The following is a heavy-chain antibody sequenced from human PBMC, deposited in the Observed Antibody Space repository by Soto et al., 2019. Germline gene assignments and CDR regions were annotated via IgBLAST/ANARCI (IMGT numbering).Heavy chain of an antibody. J-gene: IGHJ4*02. D-gene: IGHD3-22*01. Sequence: QVQFVQSGAEVKKPGSSVKVSCKASGGTFSRYAISWVRQAPGQGLEWMGGIIPMFGKANYAQKFQGRVTITADESTSTGYMELRSLISEDTAVYYCARDGTLYDTSGYYYLYWGQGTLVTVSS. V-gene: IGHV1-69*01. CDR3: ARDGTLYDTSGYYYLY. CDR1: GGTFSRYA. CDR2: IIPMFGKA.